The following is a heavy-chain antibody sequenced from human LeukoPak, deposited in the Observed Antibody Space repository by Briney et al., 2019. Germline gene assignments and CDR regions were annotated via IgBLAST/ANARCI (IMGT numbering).Heavy chain of an antibody. CDR2: ISSSSSYI. CDR1: GFTFSSYS. CDR3: ARDLGAHYSSTY. J-gene: IGHJ4*02. D-gene: IGHD6-19*01. V-gene: IGHV3-21*01. Sequence: GGSLRLSCAASGFTFSSYSMNWVRQAPGKGLEWVSSISSSSSYIYYADSVKGRFTISRDNAKNSLYLQMNSLRAEDTAVYYCARDLGAHYSSTYWSQGTLVTVSS.